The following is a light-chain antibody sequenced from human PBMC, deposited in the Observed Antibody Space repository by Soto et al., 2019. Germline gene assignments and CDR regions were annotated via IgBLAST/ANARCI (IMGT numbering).Light chain of an antibody. CDR2: KAS. CDR3: QHFNSYPWT. Sequence: DIQMTQSPSTLSASVGYRFTITCRASQSISSWLAWYQQKPGKAPKLLINKASSLESGVPSRFSGSGSGTEFTLTISSLQPDDFATYYCQHFNSYPWTFGQGTTGDI. V-gene: IGKV1-5*03. CDR1: QSISSW. J-gene: IGKJ1*01.